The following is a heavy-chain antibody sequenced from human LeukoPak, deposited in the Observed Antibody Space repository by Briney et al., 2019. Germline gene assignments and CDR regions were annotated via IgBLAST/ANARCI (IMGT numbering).Heavy chain of an antibody. V-gene: IGHV4-59*01. J-gene: IGHJ5*02. CDR2: IYYSGST. CDR1: GGSISSYY. D-gene: IGHD4-23*01. CDR3: ARDVGNFNWFDP. Sequence: KPSETLSLTCTVSGGSISSYYWSWIRQPPGKGLEWIGYIYYSGSTNYNPSLKSRVTISVDTSKNQFSLKLSSVTAADTAVYYCARDVGNFNWFDPWGPGTLVTVSS.